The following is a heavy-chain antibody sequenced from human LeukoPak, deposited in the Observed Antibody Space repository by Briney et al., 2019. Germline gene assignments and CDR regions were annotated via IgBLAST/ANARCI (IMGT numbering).Heavy chain of an antibody. CDR3: ARILSFPIYSSSSGYGMDV. Sequence: SETLSLTCAVYGGSFSGYYWSWIRQPPGKGLEWIGEINHSGSTNYNPSLKSRVTISVDTSKNQFSLKLSSVTAADTAVYYCARILSFPIYSSSSGYGMDVWGQGTTVTVSS. J-gene: IGHJ6*02. CDR2: INHSGST. D-gene: IGHD6-6*01. CDR1: GGSFSGYY. V-gene: IGHV4-34*01.